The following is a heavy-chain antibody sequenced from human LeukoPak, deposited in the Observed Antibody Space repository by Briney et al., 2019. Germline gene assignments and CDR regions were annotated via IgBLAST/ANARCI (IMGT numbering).Heavy chain of an antibody. CDR2: INHSGST. D-gene: IGHD6-13*01. J-gene: IGHJ6*02. V-gene: IGHV4-34*01. Sequence: SETLSLTCAVYGGSFSGYYWSWIRQPPGKGLEWIGEINHSGSTNYNPSLKSRVIISVDTSKNQFSLKLSSVTAADTAVYYCARGYSSSWLYYYGMDVWGQGTTVTVSS. CDR1: GGSFSGYY. CDR3: ARGYSSSWLYYYGMDV.